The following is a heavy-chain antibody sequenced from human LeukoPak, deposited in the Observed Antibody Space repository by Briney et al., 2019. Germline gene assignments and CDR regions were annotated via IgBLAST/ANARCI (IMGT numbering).Heavy chain of an antibody. D-gene: IGHD1-26*01. CDR2: INHSGST. CDR3: ARGELPDAFDI. V-gene: IGHV4-34*01. CDR1: GGSFSGYY. Sequence: SETLSLTCAVYGGSFSGYYWSWIRQPPGKGLEWIGEINHSGSTNYNPSLKSRVTISVDTSKNQFSLKLSPVTAADTAVYYCARGELPDAFDIWGQGTMVTVSS. J-gene: IGHJ3*02.